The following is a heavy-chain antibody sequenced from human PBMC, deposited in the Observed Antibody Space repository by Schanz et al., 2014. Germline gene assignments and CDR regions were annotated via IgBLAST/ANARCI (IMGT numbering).Heavy chain of an antibody. J-gene: IGHJ4*02. CDR3: ARRVPIPDYFDY. Sequence: QVQLVQSGADVKKPGSSVRVSCKASGGTFSRLTFSWVRQAPGQGLEWMGRIIPILGVTHYAQKFQGRVTITADKSTTTAYMELRSLRSDDTALYYCARRVPIPDYFDYWGQGTPVTVSS. D-gene: IGHD3-10*01. CDR2: IIPILGVT. V-gene: IGHV1-69*02. CDR1: GGTFSRLT.